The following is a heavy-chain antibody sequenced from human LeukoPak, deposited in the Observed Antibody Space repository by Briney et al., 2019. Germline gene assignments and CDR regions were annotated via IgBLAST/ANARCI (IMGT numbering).Heavy chain of an antibody. D-gene: IGHD5-18*01. CDR2: IKQDGSEK. J-gene: IGHJ4*02. CDR3: ARDLSLYSYGEPFDY. V-gene: IGHV3-7*03. CDR1: GFTFSSYW. Sequence: GGSLRLSCAASGFTFSSYWMSWVRQAPGKGLEWVANIKQDGSEKYYVDSVKGRFTISRDNAKNSLYLQMNSLRAEDTAVYYCARDLSLYSYGEPFDYWGQGTLVTASS.